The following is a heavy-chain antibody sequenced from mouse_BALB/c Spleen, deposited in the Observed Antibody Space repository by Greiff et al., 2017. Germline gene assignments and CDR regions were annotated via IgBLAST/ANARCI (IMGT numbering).Heavy chain of an antibody. D-gene: IGHD2-2*01. V-gene: IGHV2-6-2*01. CDR1: GFSLTSYG. CDR3: ARHYGYDEGYAMDY. CDR2: IWSDGST. Sequence: VKLMESGPDLVAPSQSLSITCTVSGFSLTSYGVHWVRQPPGKGLEWLVVIWSDGSTTYNSALKSRLSISKDNSKSQVFLKMNSLQTDDTAMYYCARHYGYDEGYAMDYWGQGTSVTVSS. J-gene: IGHJ4*01.